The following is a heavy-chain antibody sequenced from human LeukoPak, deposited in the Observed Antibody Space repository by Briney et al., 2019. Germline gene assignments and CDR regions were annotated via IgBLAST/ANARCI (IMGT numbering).Heavy chain of an antibody. CDR1: GFTFGDYA. CDR2: IRSKAYGGTT. V-gene: IGHV3-49*04. CDR3: TRGYGFVSGYLGMDV. J-gene: IGHJ6*02. Sequence: GGSLRLSCTASGFTFGDYAMIWVRQAPGKGLESVGFIRSKAYGGTTEYAASVKGRFTISRDDSKSIAYLEMNSLKSEDTAVYHCTRGYGFVSGYLGMDVWGQGTTVTASS. D-gene: IGHD3-3*01.